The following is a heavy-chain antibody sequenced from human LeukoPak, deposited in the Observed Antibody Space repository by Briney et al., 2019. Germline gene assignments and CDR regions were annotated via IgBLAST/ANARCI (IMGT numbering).Heavy chain of an antibody. CDR1: GFTFSSYS. CDR2: ISSSSSTI. J-gene: IGHJ4*02. Sequence: PGGSLRLSCAASGFTFSSYSMNWVRQAPGKGLEWVSYISSSSSTIYYADSVKGRFTISRDNAKNSLYLQMNSLRAEDTAVYYCARSVLWSGYLYNYWGQGTLVTVSS. D-gene: IGHD3-3*01. V-gene: IGHV3-48*01. CDR3: ARSVLWSGYLYNY.